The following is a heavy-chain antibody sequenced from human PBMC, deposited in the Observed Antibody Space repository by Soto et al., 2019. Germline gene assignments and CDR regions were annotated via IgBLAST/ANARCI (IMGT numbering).Heavy chain of an antibody. Sequence: QVQLVQSGGEVKKPVASVEVSCRTSGYMFTTYGMSWVRQAPGQGLEWMAWISAYNGNKKYAQKFHGRVTVTTDTSTGTVSMALRNLTSDATGTYFCARTGGGMAARPLEYWGQGTLVTVSS. CDR1: GYMFTTYG. D-gene: IGHD6-6*01. V-gene: IGHV1-18*04. CDR3: ARTGGGMAARPLEY. CDR2: ISAYNGNK. J-gene: IGHJ4*02.